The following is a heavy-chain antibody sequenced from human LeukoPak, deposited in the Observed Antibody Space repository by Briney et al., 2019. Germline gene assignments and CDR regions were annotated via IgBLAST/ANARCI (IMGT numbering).Heavy chain of an antibody. Sequence: GGSLRLSCAASGFTFSSYSMNWVRQAPGKGLEWVSSISSSSSYIYYADSVKGRFTISRDNAKNSLYLQINSLRAEDTAVYYCASAGYDSRDYWGQGTLVTVSS. D-gene: IGHD5-12*01. J-gene: IGHJ4*02. CDR3: ASAGYDSRDY. CDR1: GFTFSSYS. CDR2: ISSSSSYI. V-gene: IGHV3-21*01.